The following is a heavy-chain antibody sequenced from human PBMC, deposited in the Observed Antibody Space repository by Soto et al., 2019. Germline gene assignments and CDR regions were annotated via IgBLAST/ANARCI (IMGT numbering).Heavy chain of an antibody. CDR1: GYTFTSYD. D-gene: IGHD6-13*01. CDR3: AREHSSSWRFDY. V-gene: IGHV1-8*02. J-gene: IGHJ4*02. CDR2: MNPNSGNT. Sequence: QVQLVQSGAEVKKPGASVKVSCKASGYTFTSYDINWVRQATGQGLEWMGWMNPNSGNTGYAQKFQGRVTMTRNTSISTAYRELSSLRSEDTDVYYCAREHSSSWRFDYWGQGTLVTVSS.